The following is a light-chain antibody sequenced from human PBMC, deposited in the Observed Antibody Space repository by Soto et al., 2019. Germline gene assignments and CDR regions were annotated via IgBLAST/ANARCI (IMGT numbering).Light chain of an antibody. CDR3: QQYARSPLP. CDR1: QTVSGDY. Sequence: EIVLTQSPGTLSLSPGERATLSCRASQTVSGDYLVWYQQKPGQAPRLVIYGASSRATGIPDRFNGSGSGTDFILTISRLEPEDFAVYFCQQYARSPLPFGGGTKVDIK. CDR2: GAS. J-gene: IGKJ4*01. V-gene: IGKV3-20*01.